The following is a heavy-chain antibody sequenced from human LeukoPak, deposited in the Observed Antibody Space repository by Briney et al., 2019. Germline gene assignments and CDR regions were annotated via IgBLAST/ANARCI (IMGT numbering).Heavy chain of an antibody. J-gene: IGHJ4*02. CDR3: ARAVGTSRNFFDY. Sequence: SETLSLTCAVYGGSLSGYYWSWIRQPPGKGLEWIGEINHSGSTNYNPSLKSRVTISVDTSKNQFSLNLSSVTAADTAMYYCARAVGTSRNFFDYWGQGTLVTVSS. CDR2: INHSGST. CDR1: GGSLSGYY. D-gene: IGHD4-23*01. V-gene: IGHV4-34*01.